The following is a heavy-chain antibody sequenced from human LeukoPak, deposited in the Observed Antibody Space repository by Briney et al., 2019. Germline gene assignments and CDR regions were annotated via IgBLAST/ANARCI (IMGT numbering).Heavy chain of an antibody. D-gene: IGHD1-26*01. CDR3: AKVRWDHRELLLALDY. CDR1: GFTFSSYE. J-gene: IGHJ4*02. V-gene: IGHV3-48*03. Sequence: GGSLRLSCAASGFTFSSYEMNWIRQAPGEGLEWISYISNSGSTKYYADSVKGRFTISRDNSKNTLYLQMNSLRAEDTAVYYCAKVRWDHRELLLALDYWGQGTLVTVSS. CDR2: ISNSGSTK.